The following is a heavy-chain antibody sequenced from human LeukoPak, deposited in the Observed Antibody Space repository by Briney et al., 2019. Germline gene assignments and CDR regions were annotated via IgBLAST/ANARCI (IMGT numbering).Heavy chain of an antibody. CDR1: GYSFTDYY. CDR2: INPNSGGT. Sequence: GASVKVSCKASGYSFTDYYMHWLRQAPGQGLEWMGWINPNSGGTNYAQKFQGRVTMTRDTSISTAYMELSRLRSDDTAVYYCARDLAVADLYYYYYYMDVWGKGTTVTVSS. V-gene: IGHV1-2*02. D-gene: IGHD6-19*01. J-gene: IGHJ6*03. CDR3: ARDLAVADLYYYYYYMDV.